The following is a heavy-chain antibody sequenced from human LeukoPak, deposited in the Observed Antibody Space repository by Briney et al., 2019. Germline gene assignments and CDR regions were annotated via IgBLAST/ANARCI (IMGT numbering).Heavy chain of an antibody. V-gene: IGHV1-2*02. Sequence: ASVKVSCKASGYTFTGYYMHWVRQAPGQGLEWMGWINPNSGGTNYAQKFQGRVTMTRDTSINTAYMELSRLRSDDTAVYYCARVRTTVTNFYYYGMDVWGQGTTVTVSS. CDR1: GYTFTGYY. D-gene: IGHD4-17*01. J-gene: IGHJ6*02. CDR3: ARVRTTVTNFYYYGMDV. CDR2: INPNSGGT.